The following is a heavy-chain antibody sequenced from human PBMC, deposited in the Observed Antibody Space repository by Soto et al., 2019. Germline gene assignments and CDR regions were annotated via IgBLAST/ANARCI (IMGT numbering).Heavy chain of an antibody. V-gene: IGHV3-53*01. CDR3: ARAGVTPHFFDY. Sequence: GGSLRLSCAASGFSVRTNYMSWVRQAPGKGLDWVSVFESGGSIYYADSVKGRFIISRDYAKNTVDLQMNSLRVEDTAVYYCARAGVTPHFFDYWGQGTLVTVSS. J-gene: IGHJ4*02. CDR2: FESGGSI. D-gene: IGHD3-3*02. CDR1: GFSVRTNY.